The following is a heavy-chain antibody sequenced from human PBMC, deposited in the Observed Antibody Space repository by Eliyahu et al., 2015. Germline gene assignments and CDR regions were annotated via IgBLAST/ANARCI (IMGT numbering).Heavy chain of an antibody. Sequence: QLQLQESGPGLVKPSETLSLTCTVSGGSISTKNYYWGWIRQPPGKGLEWIGSIFYSGSTYYNPSLKTRVIISIDTSKNQFSLKLSSVTAADTAVYYCARRGDYWGQGTLVTVSS. CDR1: GGSISTKNYY. CDR3: ARRGDY. J-gene: IGHJ4*02. CDR2: IFYSGST. V-gene: IGHV4-39*01.